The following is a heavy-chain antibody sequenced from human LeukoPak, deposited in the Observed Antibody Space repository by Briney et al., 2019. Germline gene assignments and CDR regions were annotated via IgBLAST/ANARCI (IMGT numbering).Heavy chain of an antibody. CDR1: GFTFSTYA. Sequence: GGSLRLSCAASGFTFSTYAMSWVRQTPGKGLEWVSVIWYDGSNKYYADSVKGRFTISRDNSKNTLYLQMNSLRAEDTAVYYCARDTGRDYYDSSGYHLFDYWGQGTLVTVSS. CDR3: ARDTGRDYYDSSGYHLFDY. V-gene: IGHV3-33*08. D-gene: IGHD3-22*01. J-gene: IGHJ4*02. CDR2: IWYDGSNK.